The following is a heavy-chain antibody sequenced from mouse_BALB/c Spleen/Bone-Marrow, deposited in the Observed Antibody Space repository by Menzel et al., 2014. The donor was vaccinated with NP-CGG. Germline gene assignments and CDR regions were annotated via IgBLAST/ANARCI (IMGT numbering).Heavy chain of an antibody. V-gene: IGHV1S81*02. D-gene: IGHD2-13*01. CDR3: ARTYGDSPYFYGMDY. CDR2: INPSNGRT. CDR1: GYTFTSYW. Sequence: VQGVESGAELVKPGTSVELSCKTSGYTFTSYWMHWVKQRPGQGLEWIGEINPSNGRTNYNEKFKNKATLTVDKSSSTAYMQLSSLTSEDSAVYFCARTYGDSPYFYGMDYWGQGTSVTVSS. J-gene: IGHJ4*01.